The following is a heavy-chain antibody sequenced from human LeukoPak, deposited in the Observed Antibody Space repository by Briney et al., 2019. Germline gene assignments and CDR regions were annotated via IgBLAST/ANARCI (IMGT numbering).Heavy chain of an antibody. CDR1: GGSIGSYY. CDR3: ARHPGRGSSPDY. J-gene: IGHJ4*02. D-gene: IGHD6-6*01. V-gene: IGHV4-4*09. CDR2: IYTSGST. Sequence: SETLSLTCTVSGGSIGSYYWSWIRQPPGKGLEWIGYIYTSGSTNYNPSLKSRVTISVDTSKNQFSLKLSSVTAADTAVYYCARHPGRGSSPDYWGQGNLVTVYS.